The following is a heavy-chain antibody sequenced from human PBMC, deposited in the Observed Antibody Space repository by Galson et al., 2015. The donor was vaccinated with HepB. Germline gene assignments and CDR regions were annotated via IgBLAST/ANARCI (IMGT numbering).Heavy chain of an antibody. CDR2: IYYSGST. D-gene: IGHD5-18*01. Sequence: ETLSLTCTVSGASITNFYWSWIRQPPGKGLEWIGYIYYSGSTNYNPTLESRVAISMDTSNNQVSLKLKSVTAADTAVYYCHGYGTQRDNYFGKDVWGQGTTVTVSS. CDR3: HGYGTQRDNYFGKDV. V-gene: IGHV4-59*01. J-gene: IGHJ6*02. CDR1: GASITNFY.